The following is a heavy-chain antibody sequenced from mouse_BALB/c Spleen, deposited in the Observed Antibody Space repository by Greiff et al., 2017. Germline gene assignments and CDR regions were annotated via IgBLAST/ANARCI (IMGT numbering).Heavy chain of an antibody. J-gene: IGHJ4*01. CDR2: ISSGGST. CDR3: ARGDSYYGNYYYAMDY. D-gene: IGHD2-10*01. CDR1: GFTFSSYA. Sequence: EVKVVESGGGLVKPGGSLKLSCAASGFTFSSYAMSWVRQTPEKRLEWVASISSGGSTYYPDSVKGRFTISRDNARNILYLQMSSLRSEDTAMYYCARGDSYYGNYYYAMDYWGQGTSVTVSS. V-gene: IGHV5-6-5*01.